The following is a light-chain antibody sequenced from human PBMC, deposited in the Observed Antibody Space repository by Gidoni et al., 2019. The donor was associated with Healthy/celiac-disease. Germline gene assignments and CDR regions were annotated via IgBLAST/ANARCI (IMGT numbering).Light chain of an antibody. Sequence: QSALTQPPSVPGSLGPSVTIPCTGTSSDVGSYNSVSWYQQPPGTAPKLMIYEVSNRPSGVPDRFSGSKSGNTASLTISGLQAEDEADYYCSSYTSSSTFYVFGTGTKVTVL. J-gene: IGLJ1*01. V-gene: IGLV2-18*02. CDR1: SSDVGSYNS. CDR3: SSYTSSSTFYV. CDR2: EVS.